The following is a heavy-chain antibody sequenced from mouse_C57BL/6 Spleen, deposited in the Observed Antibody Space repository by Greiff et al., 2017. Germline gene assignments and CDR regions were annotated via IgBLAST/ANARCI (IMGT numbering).Heavy chain of an antibody. CDR3: TSNYGSPYAMDY. D-gene: IGHD1-1*01. Sequence: EVQLQQSGAELVRPGASVKLSCTASGFNIKDYYMHWVKQRPEQGLEWIGRIDPEDGDTESAPKFQGKATMTADTSSNTAYLQLSSLTSEDTAVYYCTSNYGSPYAMDYWGQGTSVTVSS. CDR2: IDPEDGDT. CDR1: GFNIKDYY. J-gene: IGHJ4*01. V-gene: IGHV14-1*01.